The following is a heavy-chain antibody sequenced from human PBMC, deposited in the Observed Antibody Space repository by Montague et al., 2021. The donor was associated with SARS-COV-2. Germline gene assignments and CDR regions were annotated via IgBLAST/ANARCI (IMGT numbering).Heavy chain of an antibody. J-gene: IGHJ4*02. CDR3: ATPRGQLWFGDWAGLDY. CDR1: GFTFSSYA. V-gene: IGHV3-30-3*01. D-gene: IGHD3-10*01. CDR2: ISYDGSNK. Sequence: SLRLSCPASGFTFSSYAMHWVRQAPGKGLEWVAVISYDGSNKYYADSVKGRFTISRDNSKNTLYLQMNSLRAEDTAVYYCATPRGQLWFGDWAGLDYWGQGTLVTVSS.